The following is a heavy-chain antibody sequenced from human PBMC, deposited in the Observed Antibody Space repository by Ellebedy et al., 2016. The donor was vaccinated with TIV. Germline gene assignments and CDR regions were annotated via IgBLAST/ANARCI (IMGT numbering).Heavy chain of an antibody. Sequence: SETLSLTCTVSGGSISSYYWSWIRQPPGKGLEWIGYIYYSGSTNYNPSLKSRVTISVDTSKNQFSLKLSSVTAADTAVYYCARLGDWDYFDYWGQGTLVTVSS. D-gene: IGHD3-16*01. V-gene: IGHV4-59*08. CDR2: IYYSGST. J-gene: IGHJ4*02. CDR3: ARLGDWDYFDY. CDR1: GGSISSYY.